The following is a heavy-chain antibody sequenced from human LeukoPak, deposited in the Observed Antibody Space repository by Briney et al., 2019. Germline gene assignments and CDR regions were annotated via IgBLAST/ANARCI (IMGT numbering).Heavy chain of an antibody. D-gene: IGHD1-26*01. J-gene: IGHJ4*02. CDR3: AKDRERPSQFDY. V-gene: IGHV3-43*01. CDR1: GFTFDDYT. Sequence: GGSLRLSCAASGFTFDDYTMHWVRQAPGKGLEWVSLISWDGGSTYYADSVKGRFTISRDNSKNSLYLQMNSLRTEDTALYYCAKDRERPSQFDYWGQGTLVTVSS. CDR2: ISWDGGST.